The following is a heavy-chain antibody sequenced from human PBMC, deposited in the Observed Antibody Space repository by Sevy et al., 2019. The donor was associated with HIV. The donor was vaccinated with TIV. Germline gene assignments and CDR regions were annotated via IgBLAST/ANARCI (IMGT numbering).Heavy chain of an antibody. CDR1: GFTVTNAW. J-gene: IGHJ3*01. V-gene: IGHV3-15*01. CDR3: TTDYNFWSGSDAFDV. Sequence: GGPLRLSCAASGFTVTNAWMTWIRQAPGKGLEWVARIKRKSDFGTTDYAASVKGRFTISRDDSGNTVFLQMDGLKSDDTAMYYCTTDYNFWSGSDAFDVWGQGTMVTVSS. CDR2: IKRKSDFGTT. D-gene: IGHD3-3*01.